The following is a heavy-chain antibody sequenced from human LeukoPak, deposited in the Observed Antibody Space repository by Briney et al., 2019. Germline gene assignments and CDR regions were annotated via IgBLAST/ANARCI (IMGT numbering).Heavy chain of an antibody. D-gene: IGHD6-13*01. Sequence: SETLSLTCTVSGGSVSSGSYYWSWIRQPPGKGLEWIGYIYYSGSTYYNPSLKSRVTISVDTSKNQFSLKLSSVTAADTAVYYCARCPLRGSSWYYNWFDPWGQGTLVTVSS. CDR2: IYYSGST. V-gene: IGHV4-31*03. CDR1: GGSVSSGSYY. CDR3: ARCPLRGSSWYYNWFDP. J-gene: IGHJ5*02.